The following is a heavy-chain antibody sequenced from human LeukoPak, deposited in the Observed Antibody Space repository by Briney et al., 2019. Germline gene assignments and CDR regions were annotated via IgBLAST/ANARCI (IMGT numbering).Heavy chain of an antibody. D-gene: IGHD6-19*01. V-gene: IGHV3-7*01. CDR1: GFALSSYW. CDR3: ARESSGRNRFPNYYYYMDV. CDR2: IKEDGIEN. Sequence: SLRLSCAASGFALSSYWISSVRQAAGKGLEWVAEIKEDGIENYSVDSVKGRFTISRDNAKNSLYLQMNSLRAEDTAVYYCARESSGRNRFPNYYYYMDVWGKGTTVTISS. J-gene: IGHJ6*03.